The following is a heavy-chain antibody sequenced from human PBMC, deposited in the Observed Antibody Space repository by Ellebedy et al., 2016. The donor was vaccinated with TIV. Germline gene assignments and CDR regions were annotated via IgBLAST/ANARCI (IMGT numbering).Heavy chain of an antibody. CDR3: AREIEGFYDSFVTYHNFGVDV. Sequence: MPSETLSLTCTVSGGLVSGFYWSWIRQAPGRGLEWVGHIFYGGSTNYNPSLKSRVSISVDTSNQLISLKVDSVTAADTAVYYCAREIEGFYDSFVTYHNFGVDVWGQGTTVTVSS. CDR2: IFYGGST. V-gene: IGHV4-59*02. D-gene: IGHD3-3*01. CDR1: GGLVSGFY. J-gene: IGHJ6*02.